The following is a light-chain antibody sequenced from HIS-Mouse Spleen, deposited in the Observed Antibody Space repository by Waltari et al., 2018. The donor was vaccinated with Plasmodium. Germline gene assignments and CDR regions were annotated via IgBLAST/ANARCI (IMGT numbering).Light chain of an antibody. CDR1: QSISSW. CDR2: KAS. J-gene: IGKJ1*01. CDR3: QQYNSYSWT. Sequence: IQMTPPPSTLSASLRDSVTITCRASQSISSWLAWYHQKPGKAPKLLLYKASSLESGVPSRFSGSGSGTEFTLTISSLQPDDFATYYCQQYNSYSWTFGQGTKVEIK. V-gene: IGKV1-5*03.